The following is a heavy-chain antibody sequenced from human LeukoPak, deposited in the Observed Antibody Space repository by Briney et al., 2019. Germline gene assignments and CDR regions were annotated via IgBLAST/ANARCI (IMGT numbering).Heavy chain of an antibody. CDR3: ARATTYYYGSGSYSYFDY. V-gene: IGHV1-2*02. CDR1: GYTFTVYY. CDR2: INPNSGGT. Sequence: ASVKVSFKASGYTFTVYYMHWVRQAPGQGLEWMGWINPNSGGTNYAQKFQGRVTMTRDTSISTAYMELSRLRSDDTAVYYCARATTYYYGSGSYSYFDYWGQGTLVTVSS. D-gene: IGHD3-10*01. J-gene: IGHJ4*02.